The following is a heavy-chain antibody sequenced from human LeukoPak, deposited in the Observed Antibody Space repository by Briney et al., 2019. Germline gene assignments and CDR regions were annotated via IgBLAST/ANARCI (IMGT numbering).Heavy chain of an antibody. CDR1: GGSFGDYY. Sequence: SETLSLTCAVYGGSFGDYYWSWIRQPPGKGLEWFAEINHSGSTSYNPSLKSRVTISVDTSKNHFSLKLTSVTAADTAVYYCVAEVEAADSPLGHLNFDSWGQGILASVSS. CDR3: VAEVEAADSPLGHLNFDS. J-gene: IGHJ4*02. CDR2: INHSGST. V-gene: IGHV4-34*01. D-gene: IGHD7-27*01.